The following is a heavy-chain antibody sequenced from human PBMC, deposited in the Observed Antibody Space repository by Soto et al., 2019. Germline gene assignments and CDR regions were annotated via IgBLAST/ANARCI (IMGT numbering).Heavy chain of an antibody. D-gene: IGHD2-15*01. CDR1: GGTFSSDS. CDR2: IIPMFDTP. Sequence: QVQLVQSGAEVKKPGSSVKVSCKASGGTFSSDSFSWVRQAPGQGLEWMGGIIPMFDTPIYAQKFQDRVPITADESTSTAYMQLSSLRSGDTAVYYCARSGGLDRDFNYWGQGSLVTVSS. CDR3: ARSGGLDRDFNY. J-gene: IGHJ4*02. V-gene: IGHV1-69*12.